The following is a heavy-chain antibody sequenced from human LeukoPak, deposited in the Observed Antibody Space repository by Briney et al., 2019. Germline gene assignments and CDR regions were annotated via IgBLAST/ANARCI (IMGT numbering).Heavy chain of an antibody. J-gene: IGHJ6*02. D-gene: IGHD3-10*01. CDR2: IYPGDSDT. CDR3: ARRLPGSMLRGYGMDV. CDR1: GYNFATYW. Sequence: GESLMFSSKGAGYNFATYWIGWGRRMPGKGLELMGVIYPGDSDTRYSPSFQGQVTISADKSISTAYLQWSSLKDSDTAIYYCARRLPGSMLRGYGMDVWGRGTTVTVSS. V-gene: IGHV5-51*01.